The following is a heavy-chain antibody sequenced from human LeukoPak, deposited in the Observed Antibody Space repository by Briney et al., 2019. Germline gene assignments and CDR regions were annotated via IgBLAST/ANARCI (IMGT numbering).Heavy chain of an antibody. J-gene: IGHJ6*02. CDR3: AREVYCSGGSCYSRDSYYYGMDV. CDR1: GGSFSGYY. CDR2: INHSGST. D-gene: IGHD2-15*01. V-gene: IGHV4-34*01. Sequence: PSETLSLTCAVYGGSFSGYYWSWIRQPPGKGLEWIGEINHSGSTNYNPSLKRRVTISVDTSKNQFSLKLSSVTAADTAVYYCAREVYCSGGSCYSRDSYYYGMDVWGQGTTVTVSS.